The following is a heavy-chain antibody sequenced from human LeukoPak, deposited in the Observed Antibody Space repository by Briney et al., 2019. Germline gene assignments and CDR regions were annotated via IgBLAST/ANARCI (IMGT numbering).Heavy chain of an antibody. D-gene: IGHD2-21*02. Sequence: PGGSLRLSCATSGFTFSNAWMSWVRQAPGKGLEWDGRIKSKTDGGTTDYAAPVKGRFTISRDDSKNTLYLQMNSLKTEDTAVYYCTTDAYCGGDCYSGYFQHWGQGTLVTVSS. V-gene: IGHV3-15*01. J-gene: IGHJ1*01. CDR1: GFTFSNAW. CDR3: TTDAYCGGDCYSGYFQH. CDR2: IKSKTDGGTT.